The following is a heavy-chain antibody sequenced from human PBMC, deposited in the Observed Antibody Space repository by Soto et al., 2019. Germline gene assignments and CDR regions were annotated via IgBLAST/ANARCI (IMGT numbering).Heavy chain of an antibody. J-gene: IGHJ5*02. CDR3: ARVDYSSSSWGPLWFDP. D-gene: IGHD6-6*01. Sequence: PGGSLRLSCAASGFTFSSYWMHWVRQAPGKGLVWVSRINSDGSSTSYADSVKGRFTISRDNAKNTLYLQMNSLRAEDTAVYYCARVDYSSSSWGPLWFDPWGQGTLVTVSS. CDR1: GFTFSSYW. CDR2: INSDGSST. V-gene: IGHV3-74*01.